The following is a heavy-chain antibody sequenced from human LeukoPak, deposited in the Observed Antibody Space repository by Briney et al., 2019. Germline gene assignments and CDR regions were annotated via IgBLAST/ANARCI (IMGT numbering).Heavy chain of an antibody. CDR1: GFTFSSYE. Sequence: QPGGSLRLSCAASGFTFSSYEMHWVRQAPGKGLEWVSYISSSGSTIYYADSVKGRFTISRDNAKNSLYLQMNSLRAEDTAVYYCARGGYSYGYSDYWGQGTLVTVSS. D-gene: IGHD5-18*01. V-gene: IGHV3-48*03. CDR3: ARGGYSYGYSDY. J-gene: IGHJ4*02. CDR2: ISSSGSTI.